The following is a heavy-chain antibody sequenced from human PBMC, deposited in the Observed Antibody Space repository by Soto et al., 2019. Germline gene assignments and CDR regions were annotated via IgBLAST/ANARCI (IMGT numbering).Heavy chain of an antibody. V-gene: IGHV1-18*01. CDR2: ISAYKGNT. D-gene: IGHD6-13*01. CDR3: ARGPSIAADGRGYYYYYYVMDV. J-gene: IGHJ6*02. Sequence: ASVKVSCKASGYAFTSYGISWVAQAPVQGREWMGWISAYKGNTNYAQKLQGRVTMTTDTSTSTAYMELRSLRSDDRAVYYCARGPSIAADGRGYYYYYYVMDVWG. CDR1: GYAFTSYG.